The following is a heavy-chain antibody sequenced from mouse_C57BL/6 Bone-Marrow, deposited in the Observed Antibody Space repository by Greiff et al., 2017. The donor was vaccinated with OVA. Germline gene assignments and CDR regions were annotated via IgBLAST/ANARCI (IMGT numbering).Heavy chain of an antibody. J-gene: IGHJ4*01. V-gene: IGHV1-15*01. D-gene: IGHD1-1*01. CDR3: TRPYGSSYAMDY. CDR1: GYTFTDYE. Sequence: QVQLQQSGAELVRPGASVTLSCKASGYTFTDYEMHWVKQTPVHGLEWIGAIDPETGGTAYNQKFKGKAILTADKSSSTAYMELRSLTSEDSAVYYCTRPYGSSYAMDYWGQGTSVTVSS. CDR2: IDPETGGT.